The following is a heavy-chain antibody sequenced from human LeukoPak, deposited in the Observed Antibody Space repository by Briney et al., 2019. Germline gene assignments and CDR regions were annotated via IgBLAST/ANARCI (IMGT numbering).Heavy chain of an antibody. CDR2: IYYSGST. V-gene: IGHV4-59*08. D-gene: IGHD6-13*01. CDR3: ARGIAAAGFDY. Sequence: PSETLSLTCTVSGGSISSYYWSWIRQPPGKGLEWIGYIYYSGSTNYNPSLKSRVTISVDTSKNQFSLKLSSVTAADTAVYYCARGIAAAGFDYWGQGTLVTVSS. J-gene: IGHJ4*02. CDR1: GGSISSYY.